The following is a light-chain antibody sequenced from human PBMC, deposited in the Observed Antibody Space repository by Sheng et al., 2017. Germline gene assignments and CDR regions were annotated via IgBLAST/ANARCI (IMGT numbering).Light chain of an antibody. J-gene: IGKJ3*01. CDR1: QSLLHSNGYNY. CDR2: LGS. CDR3: MQGTHWPFT. V-gene: IGKV2-28*01. Sequence: DIVMTQSPLSLPVTPGEPASVSCRSSQSLLHSNGYNYLDWYLQKPGQSPQLLIYLGSNRASGVPDRFSVSGSGTDFTLKISRVEAEDVGVYYCMQGTHWPFTFGPGTKVDIK.